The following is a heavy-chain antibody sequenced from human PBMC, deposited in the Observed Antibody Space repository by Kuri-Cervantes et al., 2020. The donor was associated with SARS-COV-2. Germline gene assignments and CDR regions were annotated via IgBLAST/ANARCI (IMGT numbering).Heavy chain of an antibody. D-gene: IGHD3-22*01. Sequence: GGSLRLSCAASGFTFSNYWMSWVRQSPGKGLEWVANIKQDGSDKYYVDSVKGRFIISRDNAKNSLYLQMNSLRAEDTAVYYCARDLDGYYYARSGYYFGRAPPKHWHFDLWGRGTLVTVSS. CDR1: GFTFSNYW. V-gene: IGHV3-7*04. J-gene: IGHJ2*01. CDR2: IKQDGSDK. CDR3: ARDLDGYYYARSGYYFGRAPPKHWHFDL.